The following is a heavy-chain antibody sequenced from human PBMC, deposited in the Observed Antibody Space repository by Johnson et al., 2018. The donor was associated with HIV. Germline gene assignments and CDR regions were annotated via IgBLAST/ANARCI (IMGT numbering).Heavy chain of an antibody. D-gene: IGHD2-8*01. CDR1: GFTFSSYA. CDR3: AKDHLIRAIDI. Sequence: LVESGGGVVQPGRSLILSCAASGFTFSSYAMHWVRQAPGKGLEWVSYISSSGSTIYSADSVKGRFTISRDNAKNSLYLQMNSLRAEDTAVYYCAKDHLIRAIDIWGQGTMVTVSS. CDR2: ISSSGSTI. J-gene: IGHJ3*02. V-gene: IGHV3-48*04.